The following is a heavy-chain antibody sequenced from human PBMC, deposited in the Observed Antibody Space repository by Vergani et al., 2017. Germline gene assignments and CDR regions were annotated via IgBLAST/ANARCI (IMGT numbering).Heavy chain of an antibody. CDR2: IYHSGST. CDR3: ARAQPYCSSTSCYNYYYYYYMDV. J-gene: IGHJ6*03. Sequence: QVQLQESGPGLVKPPGTLSLTCAVSGDSISSNNCWTWVRQPPGKGLEWIGYIYHSGSTYYNPSLKSRVTISVDRSKNQFSLKLSSVTAADTAVYYCARAQPYCSSTSCYNYYYYYYMDVWGKGTTVTVSS. CDR1: GDSISSNNC. V-gene: IGHV4-4*03. D-gene: IGHD2-2*01.